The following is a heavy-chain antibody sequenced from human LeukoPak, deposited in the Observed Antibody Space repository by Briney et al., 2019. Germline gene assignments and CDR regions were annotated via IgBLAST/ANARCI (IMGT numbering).Heavy chain of an antibody. J-gene: IGHJ4*02. V-gene: IGHV4-31*01. CDR3: ARDRASGMDF. CDR1: GGSVNSGAYY. CDR2: IFFTGRT. Sequence: PSETLSLTCTVSGGSVNSGAYYWSWIRQCPGKGPEWIGQIFFTGRTDYNPSLKSQLSISIDTSKNQFSMELSSVTVADTATYYCARDRASGMDFWGQGTLVTVSS. D-gene: IGHD3-10*01.